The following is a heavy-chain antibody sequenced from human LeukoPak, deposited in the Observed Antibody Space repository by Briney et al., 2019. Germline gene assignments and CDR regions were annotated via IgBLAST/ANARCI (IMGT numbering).Heavy chain of an antibody. CDR2: IWYDGSNK. CDR3: AREAMATSDFDY. D-gene: IGHD5-24*01. CDR1: GFTFSSYG. Sequence: PGGSLRLSCAASGFTFSSYGMHWVRQAPGKGLEWVAVIWYDGSNKYYADSVKSRFTISRDNSKNTLYLQMNSLRAEDTAVYYCAREAMATSDFDYWGQGTLVTVSS. J-gene: IGHJ4*02. V-gene: IGHV3-33*01.